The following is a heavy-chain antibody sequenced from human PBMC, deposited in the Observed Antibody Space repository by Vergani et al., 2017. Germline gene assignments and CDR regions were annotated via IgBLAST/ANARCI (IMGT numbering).Heavy chain of an antibody. CDR2: ISYDGSNK. CDR1: GFTFSSYG. J-gene: IGHJ4*02. CDR3: AKDHLYSNYSPDY. Sequence: QVQLVESGGGVVQPGRSLRLSCAASGFTFSSYGMHWVRQAPGKGLEWVAVISYDGSNKYYADSVKGRFTISRDNSKNTLYLQMNSLRAEDTAVYYCAKDHLYSNYSPDYWGQGTLVTVSS. D-gene: IGHD4-11*01. V-gene: IGHV3-30*18.